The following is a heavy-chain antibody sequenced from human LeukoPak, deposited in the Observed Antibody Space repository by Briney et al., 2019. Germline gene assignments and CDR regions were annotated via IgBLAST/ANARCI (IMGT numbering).Heavy chain of an antibody. CDR2: ISGSGGST. J-gene: IGHJ6*02. Sequence: PGGSLRLSCAASGFTFSSYAMSWVRQAPGKGLEWVSAISGSGGSTYYADSVKGRFTISRDNSKNTVHLQMNSLKPEDTAVYYCAREVNQLVVLGMDVWGRGTTVIVSS. D-gene: IGHD1-1*01. CDR3: AREVNQLVVLGMDV. CDR1: GFTFSSYA. V-gene: IGHV3-23*01.